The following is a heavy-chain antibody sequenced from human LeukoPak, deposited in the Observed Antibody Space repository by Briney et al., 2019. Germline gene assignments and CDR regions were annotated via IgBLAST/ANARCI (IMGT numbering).Heavy chain of an antibody. J-gene: IGHJ3*02. CDR3: AKAQSSGYSYTHLLDAFDI. D-gene: IGHD3-22*01. CDR1: GFTFDDYA. CDR2: ISWNSGSI. Sequence: GGSLRLSCAASGFTFDDYAMHWVRQAPGKGLEWVSGISWNSGSIGYADSVKGRFTISRDNAKNSLYLQMNSLRAEDTALYYCAKAQSSGYSYTHLLDAFDIWGQGTMVTVSS. V-gene: IGHV3-9*01.